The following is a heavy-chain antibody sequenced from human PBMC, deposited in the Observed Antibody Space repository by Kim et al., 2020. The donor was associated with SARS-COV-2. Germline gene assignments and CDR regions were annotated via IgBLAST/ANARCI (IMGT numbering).Heavy chain of an antibody. CDR2: INHSGST. V-gene: IGHV4-34*01. D-gene: IGHD3-10*01. Sequence: SETLSLTCAVYGGSFSGYYWSWIRQPPGKGLEWIGEINHSGSTNYNPSLKSRVTISVDTSKNQFSLKLSSVTAADTAVYYCARYRITMVRGGIYNWFDPWGQRTLVTVSS. J-gene: IGHJ5*02. CDR1: GGSFSGYY. CDR3: ARYRITMVRGGIYNWFDP.